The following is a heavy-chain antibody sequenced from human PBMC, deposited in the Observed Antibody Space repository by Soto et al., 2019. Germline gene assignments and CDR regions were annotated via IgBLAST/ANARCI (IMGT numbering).Heavy chain of an antibody. Sequence: GGSLRLSCTASGFTFGDYAMSWFRQAPGKGLEWVGFIRSKAYGGTTEYAASVKGRFTISRDDSKSIAYLQMNSLKTEDTAVYYCTRDKHSSSWFWFDPWGQGTLVTVS. CDR2: IRSKAYGGTT. CDR3: TRDKHSSSWFWFDP. D-gene: IGHD6-13*01. V-gene: IGHV3-49*03. CDR1: GFTFGDYA. J-gene: IGHJ5*02.